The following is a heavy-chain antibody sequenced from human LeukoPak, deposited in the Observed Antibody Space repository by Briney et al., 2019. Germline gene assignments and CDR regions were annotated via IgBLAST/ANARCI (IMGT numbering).Heavy chain of an antibody. V-gene: IGHV1-18*01. D-gene: IGHD3-3*01. CDR2: ISAYNGNT. Sequence: ASVKVSCKASGYTFTSYGTSWVRQAPGQGLEWMGWISAYNGNTNYAQKLQGRVTMTTDTSTSTAYMELRSLRSDDTAVYYCARDGTIFGVVIMPQYYYYGMDVWGQGTTVTVSS. J-gene: IGHJ6*02. CDR1: GYTFTSYG. CDR3: ARDGTIFGVVIMPQYYYYGMDV.